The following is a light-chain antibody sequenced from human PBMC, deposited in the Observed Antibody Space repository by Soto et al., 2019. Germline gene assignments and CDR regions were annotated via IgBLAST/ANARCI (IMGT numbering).Light chain of an antibody. CDR1: QSVLYSSNNKNY. CDR3: QQYYSTPT. Sequence: DIVMTQSPDSLAVSLGERATINCKSSQSVLYSSNNKNYLAWYQQKPGQPPKLLIYWASTRESGVPDRFSGGGSGTDFTLTISSLQAEDVAVYDCQQYYSTPTFGQGTKVDI. V-gene: IGKV4-1*01. J-gene: IGKJ1*01. CDR2: WAS.